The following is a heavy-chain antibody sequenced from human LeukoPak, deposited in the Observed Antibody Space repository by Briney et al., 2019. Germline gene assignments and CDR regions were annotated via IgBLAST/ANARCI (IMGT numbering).Heavy chain of an antibody. Sequence: SETLSLTCAVYGXSFSGYYVSWIRQPPGKGLELIGEFNHSGGTNYNPYLKSRVTISVDTSKNQFSLKLSSVTAADTAVYYCARAHRLSGYSSGSLWAQFHSSNWFDPWGQGALVTVSS. J-gene: IGHJ5*02. CDR2: FNHSGGT. CDR1: GXSFSGYY. V-gene: IGHV4-34*01. CDR3: ARAHRLSGYSSGSLWAQFHSSNWFDP. D-gene: IGHD6-19*01.